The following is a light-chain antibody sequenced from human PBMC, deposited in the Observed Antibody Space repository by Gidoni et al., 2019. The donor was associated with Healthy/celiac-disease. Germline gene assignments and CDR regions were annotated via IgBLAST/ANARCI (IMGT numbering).Light chain of an antibody. CDR1: ALPKQY. J-gene: IGLJ2*01. Sequence: SYELTQPPSVSVSPGQTARITCSGDALPKQYAYWYQQKPGQAPVLVIYKDSERPSGIPERVSGSSSGTTVTLTISGGQAEDEADDYCQSADSSGTYACVVFGGGTKLTVL. CDR2: KDS. V-gene: IGLV3-25*03. CDR3: QSADSSGTYACVV.